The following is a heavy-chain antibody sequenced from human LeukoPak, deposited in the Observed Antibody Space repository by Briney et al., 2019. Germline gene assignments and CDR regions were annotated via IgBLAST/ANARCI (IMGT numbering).Heavy chain of an antibody. D-gene: IGHD3-16*02. J-gene: IGHJ4*02. CDR3: ARHTQGRVITDY. V-gene: IGHV4-59*08. Sequence: SETLSLTCTVSGGSISNYYWSWIRQPPGKGLEWIGYIYSSGSTNYNPSLKSRVTISVDTSKIQFSLKLSSVTAADTAVYYCARHTQGRVITDYWGQGTLVTVSS. CDR2: IYSSGST. CDR1: GGSISNYY.